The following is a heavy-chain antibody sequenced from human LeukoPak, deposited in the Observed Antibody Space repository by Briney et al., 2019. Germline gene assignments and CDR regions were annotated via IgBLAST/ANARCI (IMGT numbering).Heavy chain of an antibody. D-gene: IGHD6-13*01. CDR1: GGSFSGYY. CDR3: ARGRTPGNSSSWYNWFDP. CDR2: INHSGST. V-gene: IGHV4-34*01. J-gene: IGHJ5*02. Sequence: SETLSLTCAVYGGSFSGYYWSWIRQPPGKGLEWIGEINHSGSTNYNPSLKSRVTISVDTSKNQFSLKLSSVTAADTAVCYCARGRTPGNSSSWYNWFDPWGQGTLVTVSS.